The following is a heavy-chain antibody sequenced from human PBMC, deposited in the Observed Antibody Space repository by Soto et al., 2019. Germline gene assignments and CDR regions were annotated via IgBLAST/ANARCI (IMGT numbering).Heavy chain of an antibody. V-gene: IGHV1-69*13. J-gene: IGHJ4*02. CDR3: ARGYSGSYPFDY. D-gene: IGHD1-26*01. CDR2: IIPIFGTA. CDR1: GGTFSSYA. Sequence: SVKVSCKASGGTFSSYAISWVRQAPGQGLEWMGGIIPIFGTANYAQKFQGRVTITADESTSTAYMELSSLRSEDTAVYYCARGYSGSYPFDYWGQGTLVTVSS.